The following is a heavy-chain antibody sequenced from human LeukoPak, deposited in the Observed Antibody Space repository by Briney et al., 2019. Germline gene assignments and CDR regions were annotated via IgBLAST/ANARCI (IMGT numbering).Heavy chain of an antibody. D-gene: IGHD3-10*01. CDR2: ISHDGSDS. V-gene: IGHV3-30*18. CDR1: GFTFSSYG. Sequence: PGGSLRLSCAASGFTFSSYGMHWVRQAPGKGLEWVAVISHDGSDSHYADSVKGRFTISRDNSKNTVYLQMSSLRPEDTAVYFCAKELYFGSWSYPDYWGQGTLVRVSS. J-gene: IGHJ4*02. CDR3: AKELYFGSWSYPDY.